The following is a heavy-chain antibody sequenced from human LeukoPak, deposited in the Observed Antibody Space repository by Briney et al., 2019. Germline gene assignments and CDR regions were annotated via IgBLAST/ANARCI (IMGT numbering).Heavy chain of an antibody. Sequence: PGGSLRLSCVGSGFRFSSYDMNWVRQAPGRGLEWLSYLTRTSSATWYADSVKGRFTIFRDNAKSSLYLQMNSLRVEDTAVYYCATSLRYFDYGMDVWGQGTTVTVSS. CDR2: LTRTSSAT. V-gene: IGHV3-48*01. CDR1: GFRFSSYD. D-gene: IGHD3-9*01. CDR3: ATSLRYFDYGMDV. J-gene: IGHJ6*02.